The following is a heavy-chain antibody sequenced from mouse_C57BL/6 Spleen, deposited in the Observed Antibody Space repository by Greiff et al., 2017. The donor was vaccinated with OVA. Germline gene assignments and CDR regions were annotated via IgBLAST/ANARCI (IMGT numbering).Heavy chain of an antibody. V-gene: IGHV1-64*01. CDR3: ARSDDYFYYAMDY. J-gene: IGHJ4*01. CDR1: GYTFTSYW. D-gene: IGHD2-4*01. CDR2: IPPNSGST. Sequence: VQLQQPGAELVKPGASVKLSCKASGYTFTSYWMNWVQQRPGQGLAWIGMIPPNSGSTHYHETLKSQATLPVDKSSSTAYLQLSSLTSEDSAVYYGARSDDYFYYAMDYWGQGTSVTVSS.